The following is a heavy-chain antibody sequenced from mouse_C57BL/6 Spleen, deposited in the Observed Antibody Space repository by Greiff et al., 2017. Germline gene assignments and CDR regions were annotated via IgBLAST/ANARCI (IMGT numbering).Heavy chain of an antibody. D-gene: IGHD2-1*01. CDR1: GYTFTDYY. CDR3: ARDGNYRGGKAMDY. Sequence: QVQLQQSGAELVRPGASVKLSCKASGYTFTDYYINWVKQRPGQGLEWIARIYPGSGNTYSNEKFKGKATLTAEKSSSTAYMQLSSLTSEDYAVYYCARDGNYRGGKAMDYWGQGTSVTVSS. V-gene: IGHV1-76*01. J-gene: IGHJ4*01. CDR2: IYPGSGNT.